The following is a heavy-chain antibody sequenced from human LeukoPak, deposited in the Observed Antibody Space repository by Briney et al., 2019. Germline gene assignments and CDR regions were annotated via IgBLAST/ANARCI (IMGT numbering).Heavy chain of an antibody. CDR1: GFTFSSYE. Sequence: GGSLRLSCAASGFTFSSYEMNWVRQAPGKGLEWVSYIGSSGSTIYYADSVKGRFTISRDNAKNSLYLQMNSLRAEDTAVYYCARDSSALVVPAYYFDYWGQGTLVTVSS. V-gene: IGHV3-48*03. J-gene: IGHJ4*02. CDR2: IGSSGSTI. D-gene: IGHD3-22*01. CDR3: ARDSSALVVPAYYFDY.